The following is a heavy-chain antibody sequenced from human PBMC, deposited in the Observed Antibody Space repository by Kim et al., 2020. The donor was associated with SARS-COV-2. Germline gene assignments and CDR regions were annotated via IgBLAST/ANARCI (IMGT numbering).Heavy chain of an antibody. J-gene: IGHJ4*02. Sequence: GGSLRLSCAASGFTISVYYMSWVRQAPGKGLEWVSVIFRGGSTSYADSVEGRFTISRDISKNTVYLQMNSLRVKDTAVYYCARDRGSGYDSWSFAYWARG. V-gene: IGHV3-53*01. CDR2: IFRGGST. D-gene: IGHD5-12*01. CDR3: ARDRGSGYDSWSFAY. CDR1: GFTISVYY.